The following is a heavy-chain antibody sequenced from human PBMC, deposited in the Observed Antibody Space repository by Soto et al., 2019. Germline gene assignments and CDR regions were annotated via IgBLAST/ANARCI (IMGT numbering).Heavy chain of an antibody. Sequence: QVQLQESGPGLVKPSETLSLTCTVSGGSISSYYWSWIRQPPGKGLEWIGYIYYSGSTNYNPSLKSRVTISVDTAKNQFALKLSSVTAADTAVYYCAGKRARFLEWSTNYYYYMDVWGKGTTVTVSS. CDR2: IYYSGST. CDR1: GGSISSYY. CDR3: AGKRARFLEWSTNYYYYMDV. J-gene: IGHJ6*03. V-gene: IGHV4-59*01. D-gene: IGHD3-3*01.